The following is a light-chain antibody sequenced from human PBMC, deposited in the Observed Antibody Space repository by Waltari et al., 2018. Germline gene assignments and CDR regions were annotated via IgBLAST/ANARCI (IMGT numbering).Light chain of an antibody. CDR3: QTGGHGTWV. J-gene: IGLJ3*02. CDR2: VNSDGSH. CDR1: SGHSSNI. Sequence: QLVLTQSPSASASLGASVKLTCTLSSGHSSNIIARLQQQPEKGPRYLRKVNSDGSHSKGDEIPDRFSGSSSGAERYLTISTVQSEDEADYYCQTGGHGTWVFGGGTKLTVL. V-gene: IGLV4-69*01.